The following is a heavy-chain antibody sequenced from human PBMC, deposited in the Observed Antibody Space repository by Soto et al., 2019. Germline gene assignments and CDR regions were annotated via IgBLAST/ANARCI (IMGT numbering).Heavy chain of an antibody. Sequence: SETLSLTCTVSGGSISSSSYYWGWIRQPPGKGLEWIGSIYYSGSTYYNPSLKIRVTISVDTSKNQFSLKLSSVTAADTAVYYCARDGSSSWYYFDYWGQGTLVTVSS. V-gene: IGHV4-39*07. D-gene: IGHD6-13*01. CDR1: GGSISSSSYY. CDR3: ARDGSSSWYYFDY. J-gene: IGHJ4*02. CDR2: IYYSGST.